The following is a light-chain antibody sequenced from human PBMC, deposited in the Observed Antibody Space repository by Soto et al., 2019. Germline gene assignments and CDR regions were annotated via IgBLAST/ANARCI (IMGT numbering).Light chain of an antibody. J-gene: IGLJ2*01. Sequence: QPVLTQSPSASASLGPSVKLTCTLSSGHSSYTIAWHQQQPEKGPRYLMKLNSDGSHSTGDGIPDRFSGSSSGAERYLTISSLQSEDEADYYCQTWGTGIRVFGGGTKLTVL. CDR3: QTWGTGIRV. V-gene: IGLV4-69*01. CDR1: SGHSSYT. CDR2: LNSDGSH.